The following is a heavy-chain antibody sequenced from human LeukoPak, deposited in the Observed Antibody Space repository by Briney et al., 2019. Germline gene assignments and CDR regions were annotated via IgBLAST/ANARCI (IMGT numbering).Heavy chain of an antibody. CDR1: GGSISSYY. CDR2: FYTSGST. V-gene: IGHV4-4*07. J-gene: IGHJ5*02. CDR3: ARDSCSSTSCYNNWFDP. Sequence: PSETLSPTCTVSGGSISSYYWSWIRQPAGKGLEWIGRFYTSGSTNYNPSLKSRVTMSVDKSKNQFSLKLNSVTAADTAVYYCARDSCSSTSCYNNWFDPWGQGTLVTVSS. D-gene: IGHD2-2*02.